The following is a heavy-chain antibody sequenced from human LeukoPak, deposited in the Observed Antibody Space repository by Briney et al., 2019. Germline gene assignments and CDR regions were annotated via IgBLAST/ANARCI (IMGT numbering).Heavy chain of an antibody. Sequence: PSQTLSLTCTVSGGSISSGGYYWSWIRQHPGKGLEWIGYIYYSGSTYYNPSLKSRVTISVDTSKNQFSLKLSSVTAADTAVYYCASGDSSGPVDAFDIWGQGQWSPSLQ. CDR2: IYYSGST. D-gene: IGHD6-19*01. V-gene: IGHV4-31*03. CDR3: ASGDSSGPVDAFDI. CDR1: GGSISSGGYY. J-gene: IGHJ3*02.